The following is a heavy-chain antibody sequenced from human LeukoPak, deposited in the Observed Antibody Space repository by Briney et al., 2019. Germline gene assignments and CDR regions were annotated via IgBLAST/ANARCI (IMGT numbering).Heavy chain of an antibody. CDR1: GYTFTSYA. CDR2: INAGNGNT. Sequence: ASGKVSCKASGYTFTSYAMHWVRQAPGQRLEWMGWINAGNGNTKYSQKFQGRVTITRDTSASTAYMELSSLRSEDTAVYYCARDPITMVRGVPIDYWGQGTLVTVSS. V-gene: IGHV1-3*01. J-gene: IGHJ4*02. CDR3: ARDPITMVRGVPIDY. D-gene: IGHD3-10*01.